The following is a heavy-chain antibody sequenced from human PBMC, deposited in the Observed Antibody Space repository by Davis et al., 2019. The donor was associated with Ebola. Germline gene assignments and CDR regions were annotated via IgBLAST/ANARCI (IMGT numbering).Heavy chain of an antibody. Sequence: ASVKVSCKASGYTFTSYGISWVRQAPGQGLEWMGWISAYNGNTNYAQKLQGRVTMTTDTSTSTAYMELRSLRSDDTAVYYCARLAQQLVQGWFDPWGQGTLVTVSS. CDR3: ARLAQQLVQGWFDP. CDR2: ISAYNGNT. J-gene: IGHJ5*02. D-gene: IGHD6-13*01. CDR1: GYTFTSYG. V-gene: IGHV1-18*01.